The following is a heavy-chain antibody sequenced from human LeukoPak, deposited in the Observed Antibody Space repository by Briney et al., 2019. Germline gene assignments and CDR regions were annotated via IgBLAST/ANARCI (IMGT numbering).Heavy chain of an antibody. D-gene: IGHD3-16*01. Sequence: SETLSLTCTVSGGSMSRYYWSWIRQSPGKGLEWIGYIFYRGGTNYNPSLRGRVTLSVDTSKNQFALKLTSVTAADTAVYYCASGDIMITFGGNWFDPWGQGTLVTVS. CDR1: GGSMSRYY. V-gene: IGHV4-59*08. CDR3: ASGDIMITFGGNWFDP. CDR2: IFYRGGT. J-gene: IGHJ5*02.